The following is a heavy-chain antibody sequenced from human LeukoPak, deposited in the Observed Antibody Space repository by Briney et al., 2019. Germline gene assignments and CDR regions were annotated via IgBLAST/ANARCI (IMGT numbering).Heavy chain of an antibody. Sequence: GGSLRLSCAASGFTFSSYAMHWVRQAPGKGLEYVSAISSNGGSTYYANSVKGRFTISRDNSKNTLYLQMGSLRAEDMAVYYCARTMRWISALYYYGMDVWGQGTTVTVSS. CDR1: GFTFSSYA. J-gene: IGHJ6*02. CDR3: ARTMRWISALYYYGMDV. CDR2: ISSNGGST. D-gene: IGHD4-23*01. V-gene: IGHV3-64*01.